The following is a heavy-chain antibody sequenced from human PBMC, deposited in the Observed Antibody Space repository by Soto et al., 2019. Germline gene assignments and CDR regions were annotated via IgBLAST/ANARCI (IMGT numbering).Heavy chain of an antibody. Sequence: EVQLLESGGGLVQAGGSLRISCAASGFTFSNYAMSWVRQAPGKGLEWVSALSSSGGSTYYADPVRGRFTISRDNSKNTLYLQMSSLRAEDMAVYYCAKPASYSDTFNGDYWGQGTLVTVSS. D-gene: IGHD4-4*01. V-gene: IGHV3-23*01. J-gene: IGHJ4*02. CDR2: LSSSGGST. CDR3: AKPASYSDTFNGDY. CDR1: GFTFSNYA.